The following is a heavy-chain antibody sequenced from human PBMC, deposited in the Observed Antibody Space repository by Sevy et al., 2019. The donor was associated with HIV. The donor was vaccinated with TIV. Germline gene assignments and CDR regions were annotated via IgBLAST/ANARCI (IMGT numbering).Heavy chain of an antibody. V-gene: IGHV3-7*01. CDR3: ARGQASCYFTACPYYYYYYMDV. CDR2: IKQDGSEK. CDR1: GFTFSSYW. D-gene: IGHD2-2*01. J-gene: IGHJ6*03. Sequence: GGSLRLSCAASGFTFSSYWMSWVRQAPGKGLEWVANIKQDGSEKYYVDSVKGRFTISRDNAKNSLYLQMNSLRAEDTAVYYCARGQASCYFTACPYYYYYYMDVWGKGTTVTVSS.